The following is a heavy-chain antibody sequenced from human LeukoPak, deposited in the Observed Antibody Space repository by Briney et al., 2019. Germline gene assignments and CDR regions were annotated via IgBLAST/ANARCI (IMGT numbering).Heavy chain of an antibody. D-gene: IGHD1-26*01. CDR1: GYTFTSYY. Sequence: ASVKVSFKASGYTFTSYYMHWVRQAPGQGLEWMGIINPSGGSTNYAQKLQGRVTMTTDTSTSTAYMELRSLRSDDTAVYYCARGKSGSYFGWFDPWGQGTLVTVSS. CDR2: INPSGGST. V-gene: IGHV1-46*01. J-gene: IGHJ5*02. CDR3: ARGKSGSYFGWFDP.